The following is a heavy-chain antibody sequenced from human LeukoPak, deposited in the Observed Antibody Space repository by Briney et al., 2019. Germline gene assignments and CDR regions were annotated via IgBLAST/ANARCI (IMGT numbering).Heavy chain of an antibody. J-gene: IGHJ4*02. CDR1: GFTFRNFA. V-gene: IGHV3-23*01. Sequence: GGSLRLSCAASGFTFRNFAMAWVRQAPGKGLEWVSSITDTGDATGYTESVKGRFTISRDNSKGTVWLQMNSLRAEDTAIYYCAKSDCGSDGCKLYDYWAQGTQVTVSS. D-gene: IGHD2-21*01. CDR3: AKSDCGSDGCKLYDY. CDR2: ITDTGDAT.